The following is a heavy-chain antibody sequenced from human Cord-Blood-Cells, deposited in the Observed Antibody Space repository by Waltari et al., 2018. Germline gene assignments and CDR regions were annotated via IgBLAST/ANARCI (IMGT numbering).Heavy chain of an antibody. CDR1: GFTFSNAW. CDR3: TTEVSILSIWFDP. V-gene: IGHV3-15*01. J-gene: IGHJ5*02. CDR2: IKSKTDGGTT. Sequence: EVQLVESGGGLVKPGGSLRPSCAASGFTFSNAWMSWVRQAPGKGLEWVGRIKSKTDGGTTDYAAPWKARFTIAREDSKNTRYLQMNSLKTEDTAVYYCTTEVSILSIWFDPWGQGTLVTVSS.